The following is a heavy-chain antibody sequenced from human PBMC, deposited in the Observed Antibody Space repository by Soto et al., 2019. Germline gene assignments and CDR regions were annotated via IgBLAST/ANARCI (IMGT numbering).Heavy chain of an antibody. V-gene: IGHV6-1*01. Sequence: SQTLSLTCAISGDSVSSNSVAWDWIRQSPSRGLEWLGRTYYRSKWYNDYPVSVRSRITINPDTSENQFSLQLNSVTPEDTAVYYCVRERSSGWRVALDIWGQGTMVTVSS. CDR2: TYYRSKWYN. D-gene: IGHD6-19*01. CDR1: GDSVSSNSVA. CDR3: VRERSSGWRVALDI. J-gene: IGHJ3*02.